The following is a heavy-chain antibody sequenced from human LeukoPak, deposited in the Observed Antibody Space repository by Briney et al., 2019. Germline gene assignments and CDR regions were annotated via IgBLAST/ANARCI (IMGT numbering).Heavy chain of an antibody. J-gene: IGHJ6*03. V-gene: IGHV3-21*01. CDR3: ARSGIYYYYMGV. CDR2: ISSSSSYI. Sequence: GGSLRLSCVASVFTFSSYSMNWVRQAPGKGLEWVSSISSSSSYIYYADSVKGRFTISRDNAKNSLYLQMNSLRAEDTAVYYCARSGIYYYYMGVWGKRTMVTFSS. D-gene: IGHD1-14*01. CDR1: VFTFSSYS.